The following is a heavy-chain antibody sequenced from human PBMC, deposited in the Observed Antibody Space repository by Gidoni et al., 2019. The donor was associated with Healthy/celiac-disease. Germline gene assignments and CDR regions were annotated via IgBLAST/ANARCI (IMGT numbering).Heavy chain of an antibody. CDR3: ARGRDIAAAVRYGMDV. D-gene: IGHD6-13*01. CDR2: MNPNSGNT. V-gene: IGHV1-8*01. J-gene: IGHJ6*02. CDR1: GYTFTSYD. Sequence: QVQLVQSGAAVKTPGASVKVSCKASGYTFTSYDINWVRQATGQGLEWMGWMNPNSGNTGYAQKFQGRVTMTRNTSISTAYMELSSLRSEETAVYYGARGRDIAAAVRYGMDVWGQGTTVTVSS.